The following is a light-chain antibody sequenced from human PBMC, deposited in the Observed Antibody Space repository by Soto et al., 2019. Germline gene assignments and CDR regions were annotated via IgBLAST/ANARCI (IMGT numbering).Light chain of an antibody. CDR2: GAS. CDR3: QQVGSSPLT. J-gene: IGKJ4*01. Sequence: EVLLTQSPGTLSFSPGERATLSCRASQSVRSSYLAWYQQKPGQAPRLLIYGASSRATGIPDRFSGSGSGTDFTLTINRLEPEDFAVHYPQQVGSSPLTSGGGTKVEIX. V-gene: IGKV3-20*01. CDR1: QSVRSSY.